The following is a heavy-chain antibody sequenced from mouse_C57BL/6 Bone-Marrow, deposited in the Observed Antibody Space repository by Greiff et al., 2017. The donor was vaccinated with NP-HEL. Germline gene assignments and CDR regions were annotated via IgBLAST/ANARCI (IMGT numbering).Heavy chain of an antibody. D-gene: IGHD1-1*01. Sequence: VQLQQSGPELVKPGASVKIPCKASGYTFTDYNMDWVKQSHGKSLEWIGDINPNNGGTIYNQKFKGKATLTVDKSSSTAYMELRSLTSEDTAVYYCARITTVVAPMNYAMDYWGQGTSVTVSS. J-gene: IGHJ4*01. CDR1: GYTFTDYN. CDR2: INPNNGGT. V-gene: IGHV1-18*01. CDR3: ARITTVVAPMNYAMDY.